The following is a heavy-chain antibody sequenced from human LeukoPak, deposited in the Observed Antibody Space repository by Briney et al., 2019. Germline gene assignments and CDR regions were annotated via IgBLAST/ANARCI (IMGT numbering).Heavy chain of an antibody. D-gene: IGHD6-13*01. CDR2: ISSSSSYV. J-gene: IGHJ4*02. CDR1: GFTFSSYS. V-gene: IGHV3-21*01. CDR3: ARDLPIARHFDY. Sequence: GGSLRLSCAASGFTFSSYSMNWVRQAPGKGLEWVSSISSSSSYVYYADSVKGRFTISRDNAKNSLYLQMNSLRAEDTAVYYCARDLPIARHFDYWGQGTLVTVSS.